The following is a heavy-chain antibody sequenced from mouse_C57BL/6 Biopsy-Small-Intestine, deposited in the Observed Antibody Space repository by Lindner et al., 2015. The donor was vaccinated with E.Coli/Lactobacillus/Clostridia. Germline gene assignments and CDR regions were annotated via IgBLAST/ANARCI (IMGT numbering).Heavy chain of an antibody. Sequence: VQLQESGGGLVKPGGSLKLSCAASGFTFSDYGIHWVRQAPAKGLEWVAYISSGSNTIYYADTVKGRFTISRDNAKNTLFLQMTSLRSEDTAMYYCARPYYYSMDYWGQGTSVTVSS. J-gene: IGHJ4*01. CDR1: GFTFSDYG. V-gene: IGHV5-17*01. CDR2: ISSGSNTI. CDR3: ARPYYYSMDY.